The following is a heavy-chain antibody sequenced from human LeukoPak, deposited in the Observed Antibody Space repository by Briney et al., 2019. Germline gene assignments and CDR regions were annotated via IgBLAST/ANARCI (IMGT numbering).Heavy chain of an antibody. CDR1: GFTFSDHY. V-gene: IGHV3-72*01. J-gene: IGHJ3*02. CDR3: ARGVGGYYYEPQAFDI. D-gene: IGHD3-22*01. CDR2: TKNKANSYTT. Sequence: GGSLRLSCATSGFTFSDHYMDWVRQAPGKGLEWVGHTKNKANSYTTKYAASVRGRFTISRDDSKNSLYLQMNSLKTEDTAVYYCARGVGGYYYEPQAFDIWGQGTMVTVSS.